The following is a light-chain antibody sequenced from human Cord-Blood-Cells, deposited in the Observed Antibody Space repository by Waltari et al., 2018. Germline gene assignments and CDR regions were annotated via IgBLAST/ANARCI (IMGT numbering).Light chain of an antibody. CDR1: QSVSSN. J-gene: IGKJ2*01. CDR3: QQYNNWPPYT. V-gene: IGKV3-15*01. CDR2: GAS. Sequence: EIVMTQSPATLSVSPGARATLSCRASQSVSSNLAWYQQKPGQAPRLLIYGASTRATGIPARLSGSGSGTEFTLTISSLQSEDFAVYYCQQYNNWPPYTFGQGTKLEIK.